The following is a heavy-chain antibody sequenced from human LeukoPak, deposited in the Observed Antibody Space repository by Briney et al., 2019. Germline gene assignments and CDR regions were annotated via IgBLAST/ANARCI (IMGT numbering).Heavy chain of an antibody. J-gene: IGHJ1*01. CDR2: ISAYNGNT. D-gene: IGHD6-19*01. CDR3: ARAEANSDWPWRHFQY. Sequence: ASVKVSCKASGYTFTSYGISWVRQAPGQGLEWVGWISAYNGNTGYAQKFDGRVTMTIDTSTSTVYMDLRSLRFDDTAVYYCARAEANSDWPWRHFQYWGQGTLVTVSS. V-gene: IGHV1-18*01. CDR1: GYTFTSYG.